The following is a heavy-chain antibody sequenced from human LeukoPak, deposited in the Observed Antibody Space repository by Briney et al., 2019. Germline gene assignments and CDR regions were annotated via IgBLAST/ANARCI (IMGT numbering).Heavy chain of an antibody. J-gene: IGHJ3*02. D-gene: IGHD3-10*01. CDR1: GGSISSSSYY. V-gene: IGHV4-39*07. CDR2: IYYSGST. Sequence: PSETLSLTCTVSGGSISSSSYYWGWIRQPPGKGLEWIGSIYYSGSTYYNPSLKSRVTISVDTSKNQFSLKLSSVTAADTAVYYCARAHYGSGSYGAFDIWGQGTMVTVSS. CDR3: ARAHYGSGSYGAFDI.